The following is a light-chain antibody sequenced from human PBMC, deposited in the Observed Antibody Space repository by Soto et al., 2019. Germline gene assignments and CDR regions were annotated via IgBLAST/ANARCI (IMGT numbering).Light chain of an antibody. CDR2: NAS. V-gene: IGKV3-11*01. Sequence: EIVLTQSPATLSLSPGERATLSCRASQSVSSDLAWYQQKPGQAPRLLIHNASNRATGIPARFSGSGSGTDFTLTISSLEPEDFAVYYCHQRRDWPRTFGHGTKVEIK. J-gene: IGKJ1*01. CDR1: QSVSSD. CDR3: HQRRDWPRT.